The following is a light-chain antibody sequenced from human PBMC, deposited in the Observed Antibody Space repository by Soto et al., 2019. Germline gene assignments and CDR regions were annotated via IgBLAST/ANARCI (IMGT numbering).Light chain of an antibody. CDR2: EVS. Sequence: QSALTQPASVSGSPGQSITISCTGTSSDVGGYDYVSWYQQLPDKAPKLLLYEVSNRPSGVSSRFSGSKSGNTASLTISGLQAQDEADYYCTSLTSSDTLVFGTGTKV. CDR3: TSLTSSDTLV. J-gene: IGLJ1*01. V-gene: IGLV2-14*01. CDR1: SSDVGGYDY.